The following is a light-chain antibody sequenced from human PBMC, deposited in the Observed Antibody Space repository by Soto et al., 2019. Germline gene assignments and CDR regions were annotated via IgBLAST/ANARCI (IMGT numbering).Light chain of an antibody. CDR2: GAS. CDR1: QSVSSSY. V-gene: IGKV3-20*01. CDR3: QQYGSSRWT. J-gene: IGKJ1*01. Sequence: EIVLTQSPGTLSLSPGERATLSCRASQSVSSSYLAWYRQKPGQASRLLIYGASSRATGIPDRFSGSGSGTDFTLTISRLEPEDFAVYYCQQYGSSRWTFGQGTKVDIK.